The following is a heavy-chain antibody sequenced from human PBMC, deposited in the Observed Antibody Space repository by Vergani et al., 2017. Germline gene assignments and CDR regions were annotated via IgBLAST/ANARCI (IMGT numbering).Heavy chain of an antibody. CDR2: IYTSGST. D-gene: IGHD2-2*01. CDR3: ARDRARTAYCSSTSCHDYYYMDV. Sequence: QVQLQESGPGLVKPSQTLSLTCTVSGGSISSGSYYWSWIRQPAGKGLEWIGRIYTSGSTNYNPSLKSRVTMSVDTSKNQFSLKLSSVTAADTAVYYCARDRARTAYCSSTSCHDYYYMDVWGKXT. J-gene: IGHJ6*03. V-gene: IGHV4-61*02. CDR1: GGSISSGSYY.